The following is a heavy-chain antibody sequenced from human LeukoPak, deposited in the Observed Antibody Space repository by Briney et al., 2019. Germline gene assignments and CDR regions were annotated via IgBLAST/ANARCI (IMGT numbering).Heavy chain of an antibody. Sequence: SETLSLTFAVYGGSFSGYYWSWIRQPPGKGREWIGENNHSGSSNYRPSLQPRVTISVDTSKHQFSLKLRSVAAAHTAVYYCERGRSSSWSRVRYGFDPWGEGTLVSVSS. CDR2: NNHSGSS. CDR3: ERGRSSSWSRVRYGFDP. V-gene: IGHV4-34*01. CDR1: GGSFSGYY. J-gene: IGHJ5*02. D-gene: IGHD6-13*01.